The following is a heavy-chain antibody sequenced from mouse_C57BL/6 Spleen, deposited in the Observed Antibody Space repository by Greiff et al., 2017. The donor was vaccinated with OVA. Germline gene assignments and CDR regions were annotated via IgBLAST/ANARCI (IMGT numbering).Heavy chain of an antibody. Sequence: EVKLVESGGGLVKPGGSLKLSCAASGFTFSSYAMSWVRQTPEKRLEWVATISDGGSYTYYPDNVKGRFTISIDNAKNNLYLQMSHLKSEDTAMYYCARDGFPRYFDVWGTGTTVTVSS. CDR1: GFTFSSYA. CDR2: ISDGGSYT. D-gene: IGHD2-2*01. J-gene: IGHJ1*03. CDR3: ARDGFPRYFDV. V-gene: IGHV5-4*01.